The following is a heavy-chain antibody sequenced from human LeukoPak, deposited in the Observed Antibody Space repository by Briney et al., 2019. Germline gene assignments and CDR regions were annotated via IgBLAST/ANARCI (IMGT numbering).Heavy chain of an antibody. CDR3: ARGEVGFPFDY. Sequence: PSQTLSLTCTVSGDSINSGDYYWSWIRQPPGKGLEWIGYIYYSGSPYYKPSLKSRVTISVDTSKNQFSLKLSSVTAADTAVYYCARGEVGFPFDYWGQGTLVTVSS. CDR2: IYYSGSP. J-gene: IGHJ4*02. D-gene: IGHD2-2*03. CDR1: GDSINSGDYY. V-gene: IGHV4-30-4*08.